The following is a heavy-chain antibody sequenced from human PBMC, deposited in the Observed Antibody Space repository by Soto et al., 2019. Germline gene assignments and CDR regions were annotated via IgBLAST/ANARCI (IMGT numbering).Heavy chain of an antibody. CDR2: ISSSSSYI. CDR1: GFTFSSYG. J-gene: IGHJ4*02. Sequence: GGSLRLSCAASGFTFSSYGMNWVRQAPGKGLEWVSSISSSSSYIYYADSVKGRFTISRDNAKNSLYLQMNSLRAEDTAVYYCARVFDSSSSVEDYWGQGTLVTVSS. V-gene: IGHV3-21*01. D-gene: IGHD6-6*01. CDR3: ARVFDSSSSVEDY.